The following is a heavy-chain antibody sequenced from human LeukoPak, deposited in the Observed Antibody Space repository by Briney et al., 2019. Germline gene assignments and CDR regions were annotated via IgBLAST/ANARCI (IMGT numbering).Heavy chain of an antibody. CDR3: AKDLTTPWDRTLYFDY. Sequence: GGSLRLSCAASGFTFSSYWMHWVRQAPGKGLVWVSHINSDGSSTSYADSVKGRFTISRDNSKNTLYLQMNSLRAEDTAVYYCAKDLTTPWDRTLYFDYWGQGTLVTVSS. J-gene: IGHJ4*02. CDR1: GFTFSSYW. V-gene: IGHV3-74*01. CDR2: INSDGSST. D-gene: IGHD1-14*01.